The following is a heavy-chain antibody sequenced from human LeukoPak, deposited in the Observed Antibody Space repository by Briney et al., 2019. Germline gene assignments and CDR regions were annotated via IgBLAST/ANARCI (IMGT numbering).Heavy chain of an antibody. CDR3: ATSPRRDSSGWRPFDY. Sequence: GASVKVSCKASGGTFSSYAISWVRQAPGQGLEWMGGIIPIFGTASYAQKFQGRVTITADESTSTAYMELSSLRSEDMAVYYCATSPRRDSSGWRPFDYWGQGTLVTVSS. D-gene: IGHD6-19*01. CDR2: IIPIFGTA. V-gene: IGHV1-69*13. CDR1: GGTFSSYA. J-gene: IGHJ4*02.